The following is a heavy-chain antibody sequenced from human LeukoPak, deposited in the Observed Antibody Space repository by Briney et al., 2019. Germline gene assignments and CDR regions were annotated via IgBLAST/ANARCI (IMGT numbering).Heavy chain of an antibody. V-gene: IGHV1-8*03. J-gene: IGHJ3*02. Sequence: AASVKVSCKASGYTFTSYDINWVRQATGQGLEWMGWMNPNSGNTGYAQKFQGRVTITRNTSISTAYMELSSLRSEDTAVYYCARSRSSWSHDDAFDIWGQGTLVIVSS. D-gene: IGHD6-13*01. CDR1: GYTFTSYD. CDR3: ARSRSSWSHDDAFDI. CDR2: MNPNSGNT.